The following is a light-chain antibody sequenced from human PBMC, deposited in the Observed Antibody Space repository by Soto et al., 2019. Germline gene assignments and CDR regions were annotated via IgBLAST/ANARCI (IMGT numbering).Light chain of an antibody. Sequence: DIQMTQSPSSLSASVGDRVTITCRASQSISRNLNWYQHKPGKAPKLLIYAASSLQNGVPSRFSGGGSGTDFTLSISSLQPEDFATYYCQQSYTTASITFGQGTRLEIK. CDR2: AAS. CDR1: QSISRN. J-gene: IGKJ5*01. CDR3: QQSYTTASIT. V-gene: IGKV1-39*01.